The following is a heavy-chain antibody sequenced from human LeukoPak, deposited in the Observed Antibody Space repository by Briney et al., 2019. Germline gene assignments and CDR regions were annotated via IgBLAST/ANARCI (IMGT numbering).Heavy chain of an antibody. Sequence: GGTLRLSCAASGFTFSSYGMHWVRHAPGKGLEWVAVISYDGSNKYYADSVEDRFTISRDNSKNTLYLQMNPLRVEDTAVYYCAKEKYRGYSYGSGDYWGQGTLVTVSS. CDR2: ISYDGSNK. V-gene: IGHV3-30*18. D-gene: IGHD5-18*01. J-gene: IGHJ4*02. CDR3: AKEKYRGYSYGSGDY. CDR1: GFTFSSYG.